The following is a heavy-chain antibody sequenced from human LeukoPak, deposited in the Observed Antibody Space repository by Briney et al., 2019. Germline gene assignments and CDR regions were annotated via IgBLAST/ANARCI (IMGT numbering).Heavy chain of an antibody. CDR3: AKEYTPSSPLGELDS. CDR2: IRHDEANS. V-gene: IGHV3-30*02. D-gene: IGHD6-6*01. CDR1: GFTFSNYW. Sequence: GGSLRLSCVASGFTFSNYWMHWVRQAPGKGLEWVAVIRHDEANSFYADSVQGRFTISRDTSKKLLYLQMNSLRVEDTAVYYCAKEYTPSSPLGELDSWGQGTLVTVSS. J-gene: IGHJ4*02.